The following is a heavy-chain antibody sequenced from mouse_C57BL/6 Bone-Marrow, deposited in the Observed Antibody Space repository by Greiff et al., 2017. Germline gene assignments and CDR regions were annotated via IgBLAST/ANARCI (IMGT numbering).Heavy chain of an antibody. D-gene: IGHD2-2*01. V-gene: IGHV1-82*01. J-gene: IGHJ4*01. CDR1: GYAFSSSW. Sequence: QVQLQQSGPELVKPGASVTISCKASGYAFSSSWMNWVKQRPGKGLEWIGRIYPGDGDTNYNGKFKGKATLTADKSSSTAYMQLSSLTSEDSAVYFCAREGYDEAMDYWGQGTSVTVSS. CDR3: AREGYDEAMDY. CDR2: IYPGDGDT.